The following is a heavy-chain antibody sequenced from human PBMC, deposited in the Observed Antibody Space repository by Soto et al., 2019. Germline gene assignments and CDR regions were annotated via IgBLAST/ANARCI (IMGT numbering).Heavy chain of an antibody. CDR1: GFSIRKYW. J-gene: IGHJ4*02. V-gene: IGHV3-74*01. CDR2: ISGDGTTT. Sequence: EVQLVESGGGLVQPGEALRLACAASGFSIRKYWMHWVRQATGKGPVWVSYISGDGTTTDYAGSVKGRFTISTDNAKNTLFLQMDSLRVEDTAIYFCAIQDCTNDVCLEAAVTVGGALEYWGRGAQVTVSS. D-gene: IGHD2-8*01. CDR3: AIQDCTNDVCLEAAVTVGGALEY.